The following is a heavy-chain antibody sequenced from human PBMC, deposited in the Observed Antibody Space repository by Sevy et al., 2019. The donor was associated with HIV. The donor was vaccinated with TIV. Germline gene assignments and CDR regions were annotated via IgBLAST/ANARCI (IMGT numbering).Heavy chain of an antibody. CDR1: GGSISSYY. V-gene: IGHV4-4*07. Sequence: SETLSLTCTVSGGSISSYYWSWIRQPAGKGLEWIGRIYTSGSTNYNPSLKSRVTMSVDTSKNQFSLKLSSVTAADTAVYYCARDTERYKVVPGHGMDVWGQGTTVTVSS. CDR2: IYTSGST. J-gene: IGHJ6*02. D-gene: IGHD2-2*01. CDR3: ARDTERYKVVPGHGMDV.